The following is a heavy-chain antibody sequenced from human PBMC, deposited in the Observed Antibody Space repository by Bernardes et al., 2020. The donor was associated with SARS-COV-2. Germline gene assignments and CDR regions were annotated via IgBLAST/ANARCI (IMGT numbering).Heavy chain of an antibody. J-gene: IGHJ6*02. CDR2: ISSRGSYI. V-gene: IGHV3-21*01. CDR3: ARDPEYISSWTYNYYGMDV. Sequence: GGSLRLSCAASAFIFSNYSMNWVRQAPGKGLEWVSSISSRGSYIYYSDSVKGRFTVSRDNAKNSLYLQMSSLRAEDTAVYYCARDPEYISSWTYNYYGMDVWGQGTTVTVSS. D-gene: IGHD6-13*01. CDR1: AFIFSNYS.